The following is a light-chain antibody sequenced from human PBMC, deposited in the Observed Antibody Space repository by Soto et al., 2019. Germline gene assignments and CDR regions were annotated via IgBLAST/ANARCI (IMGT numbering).Light chain of an antibody. CDR3: QQYGSSPIT. CDR2: GSS. J-gene: IGKJ5*01. V-gene: IGKV3-20*01. Sequence: EIVLTQSPGTLSLSPGERATLSCRASQSITSSYLAWYQQKPGQAPRLLIYGSSSRATGIPDRFSGSGSGTDFTLAISRLEPEDFAVFYCQQYGSSPITFGQGTQLEIK. CDR1: QSITSSY.